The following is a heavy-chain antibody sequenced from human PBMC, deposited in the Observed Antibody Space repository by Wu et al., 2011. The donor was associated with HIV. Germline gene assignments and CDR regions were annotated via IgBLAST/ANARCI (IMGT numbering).Heavy chain of an antibody. J-gene: IGHJ4*02. CDR3: AREGGGAFRIDY. D-gene: IGHD3-16*01. V-gene: IGHV1-18*01. CDR1: GYTFVIYN. Sequence: QVQMVQSGGELKKPGASMKISCQTSGYTFVIYNINWVRQAPGQGLEWMGWINPGNGETKYSQKFQGRIIMTTDTSTKTAFLEVKNLRSDDTAVYYCAREGGGAFRIDYWGQGTLVTVSS. CDR2: INPGNGET.